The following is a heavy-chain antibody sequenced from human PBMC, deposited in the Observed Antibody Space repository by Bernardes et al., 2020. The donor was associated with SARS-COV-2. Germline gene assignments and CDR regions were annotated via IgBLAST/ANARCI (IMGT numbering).Heavy chain of an antibody. J-gene: IGHJ4*02. CDR2: ISGYNGNT. CDR1: GDTFTTDG. Sequence: ASVKVSCKSSGDTFTTDGFHWVRQAPGQGLEWMGWISGYNGNTNYAQKIQGRVTLTTDTSTRTVYMELRSLRSDDTAVYYCARDPGSNGYFYYFDYWGQGTLVTVSS. CDR3: ARDPGSNGYFYYFDY. D-gene: IGHD3-22*01. V-gene: IGHV1-18*01.